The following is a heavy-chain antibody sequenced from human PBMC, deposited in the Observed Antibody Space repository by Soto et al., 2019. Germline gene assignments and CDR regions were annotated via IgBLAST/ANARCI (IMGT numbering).Heavy chain of an antibody. J-gene: IGHJ6*02. CDR3: ARVDDFWSGYLSYYYYGMDV. Sequence: GGSLRLSCAASGFTFSGYSMNWVRQAPGKGLEWVSSISSSSSYIYYADSVKGRFTISRDNAKNSLYLQMNSLRAEDTAVYYCARVDDFWSGYLSYYYYGMDVWGQGTTVTVSS. D-gene: IGHD3-3*01. CDR1: GFTFSGYS. V-gene: IGHV3-21*01. CDR2: ISSSSSYI.